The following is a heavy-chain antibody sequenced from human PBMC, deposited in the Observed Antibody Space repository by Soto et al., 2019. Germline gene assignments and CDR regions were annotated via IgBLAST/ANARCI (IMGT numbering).Heavy chain of an antibody. Sequence: QVPLQESGPRLVRPSGTLSLTCTVSSGSISTANWWSWVRQPPGGGLEWIGEIYHSGSTNYNLSLKSRATLSVDTSKNQFSLSLMSVTAADSAIYYCARRGGGVVLAATTPFDYWGQGALVTVSS. V-gene: IGHV4-4*02. CDR3: ARRGGGVVLAATTPFDY. CDR1: SGSISTANW. J-gene: IGHJ4*02. CDR2: IYHSGST. D-gene: IGHD2-15*01.